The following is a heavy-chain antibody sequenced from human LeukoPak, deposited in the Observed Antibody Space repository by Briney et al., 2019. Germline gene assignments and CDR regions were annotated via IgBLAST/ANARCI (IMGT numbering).Heavy chain of an antibody. J-gene: IGHJ4*02. CDR1: GGSISSGGYY. D-gene: IGHD4-17*01. V-gene: IGHV4-31*03. CDR2: IYYSGST. CDR3: ARGGDYGDYVDY. Sequence: SQTLSLTCTVSGGSISSGGYYWSWIRQHPGKGLEWIGYIYYSGSTYYNPSLKSRVTISVDTSKNQSSLKLSSVTAADTAVYYCARGGDYGDYVDYWGQGTLVTVSS.